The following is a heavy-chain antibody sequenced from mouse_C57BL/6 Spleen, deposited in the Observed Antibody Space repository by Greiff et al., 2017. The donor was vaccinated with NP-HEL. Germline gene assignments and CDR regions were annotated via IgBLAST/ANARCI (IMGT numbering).Heavy chain of an antibody. V-gene: IGHV2-2*01. CDR1: GFSLTSYG. J-gene: IGHJ3*01. CDR2: IWSGGST. Sequence: VMLVESGPGLVQPSQSLSITCTVSGFSLTSYGVHWVRQSPGKGLEWLGVIWSGGSTDYNAAFISRLSISKDNPKSQVFFKMNSLQADDTAIYYCARGATGGSWFAYWGQGTLVTVSA. CDR3: ARGATGGSWFAY.